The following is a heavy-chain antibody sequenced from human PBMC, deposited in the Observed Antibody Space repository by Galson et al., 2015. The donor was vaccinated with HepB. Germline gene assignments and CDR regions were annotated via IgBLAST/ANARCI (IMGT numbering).Heavy chain of an antibody. V-gene: IGHV1-69*13. CDR3: ARDLLWFGELQPDDAFDI. CDR1: GGTFSSYA. D-gene: IGHD3-10*01. CDR2: IIPIFGTA. J-gene: IGHJ3*02. Sequence: SVKVSCKASGGTFSSYAISWVRQAPGQGLEWMGGIIPIFGTANYAQKFQGRVTITADESTSTAYMELSSLRSEDTAVYYCARDLLWFGELQPDDAFDIWGQGTMVTVSS.